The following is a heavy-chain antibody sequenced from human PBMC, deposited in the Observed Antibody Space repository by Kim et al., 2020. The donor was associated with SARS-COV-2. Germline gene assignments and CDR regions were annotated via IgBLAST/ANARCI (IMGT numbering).Heavy chain of an antibody. CDR1: GYTFTSYG. V-gene: IGHV1-18*01. D-gene: IGHD3-3*01. J-gene: IGHJ5*02. CDR3: ARDGEWLFIHNSYNWFDP. Sequence: ASVKVSCKASGYTFTSYGISWVRQAPGQGLEWMGWISAYNGNTNYAQKLQGRVTMTTDTSTSTAYMELRSLRSDDTAVYYCARDGEWLFIHNSYNWFDPWGQGTLVTVSS. CDR2: ISAYNGNT.